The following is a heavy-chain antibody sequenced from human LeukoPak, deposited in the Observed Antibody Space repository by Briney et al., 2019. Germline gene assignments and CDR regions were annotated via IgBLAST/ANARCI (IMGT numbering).Heavy chain of an antibody. CDR1: GFTFSDYD. V-gene: IGHV3-13*01. CDR3: VRMAKGPVGRVYFFDY. Sequence: PGGSLRLSCAASGFTFSDYDMHWVRQATGKGLEWVSSIGTAGDTYYTGSVKGRFSISRENAKNSFYLQMKCLSGRDTAVLYCVRMAKGPVGRVYFFDYWGQGTLVTVSS. D-gene: IGHD6-13*01. CDR2: IGTAGDT. J-gene: IGHJ4*02.